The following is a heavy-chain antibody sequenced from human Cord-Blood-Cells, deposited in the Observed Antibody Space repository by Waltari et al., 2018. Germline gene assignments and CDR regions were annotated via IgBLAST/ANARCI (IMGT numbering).Heavy chain of an antibody. Sequence: QVQLVQSGAEVKKPGASVKVSCKASGYTFTGYYMHWVRQAPGQGLEWMGWSNPNRSGTNEAQKFQGWVTMTRDTSISTAYMELSRLRSDDTAVYYCARSGDCSSTSCYAAFDIWGQGTMVTVSS. V-gene: IGHV1-2*04. CDR1: GYTFTGYY. CDR2: SNPNRSGT. CDR3: ARSGDCSSTSCYAAFDI. J-gene: IGHJ3*02. D-gene: IGHD2-2*01.